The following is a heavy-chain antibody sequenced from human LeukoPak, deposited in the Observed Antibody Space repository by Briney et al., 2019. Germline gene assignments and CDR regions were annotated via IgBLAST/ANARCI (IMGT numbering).Heavy chain of an antibody. Sequence: GGSLRLSCAASGFTFNIFTMNWVRQAPGKGLEWISYINTKSKTIYYADSVKCRFTISRDNAKNSLHLQMNSLRAEDTALYYCVRDRNWAFDYWGQGTLVTVSS. V-gene: IGHV3-48*01. D-gene: IGHD7-27*01. CDR3: VRDRNWAFDY. J-gene: IGHJ4*02. CDR2: INTKSKTI. CDR1: GFTFNIFT.